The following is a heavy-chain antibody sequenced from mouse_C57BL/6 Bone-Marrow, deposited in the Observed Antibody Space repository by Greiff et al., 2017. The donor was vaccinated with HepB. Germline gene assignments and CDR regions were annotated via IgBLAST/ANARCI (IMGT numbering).Heavy chain of an antibody. V-gene: IGHV1-55*01. CDR2: IYPGSGST. CDR1: GYTFTSYW. Sequence: QLPGAELVKPGASVKMSCKASGYTFTSYWITWVKQRPGQGLEWIGDIYPGSGSTNYNEKFKSKATLTVDTSSSTAYMQLSSLTSEDSAVYYCARQDYGGAWFAYWGQGTLVTVSA. J-gene: IGHJ3*01. CDR3: ARQDYGGAWFAY. D-gene: IGHD2-4*01.